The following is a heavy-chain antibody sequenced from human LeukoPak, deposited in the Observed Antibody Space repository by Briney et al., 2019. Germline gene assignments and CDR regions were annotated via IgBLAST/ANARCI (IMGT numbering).Heavy chain of an antibody. J-gene: IGHJ4*02. CDR2: IYPGGDTT. V-gene: IGHV3-23*03. CDR1: GFSFSTCS. D-gene: IGHD5-12*01. Sequence: PGGSLGLSCAASGFSFSTCSMNWVRQAPRKGLEWVSLIYPGGDTTYYADSVKGRFTISRDNSKNTLYLQMYSLRAEDTAVYYCAKDQRPESGSDIDSWGRGTLVIVSS. CDR3: AKDQRPESGSDIDS.